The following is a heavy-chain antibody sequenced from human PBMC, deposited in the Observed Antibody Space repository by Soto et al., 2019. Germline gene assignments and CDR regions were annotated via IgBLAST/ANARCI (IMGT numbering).Heavy chain of an antibody. D-gene: IGHD6-19*01. J-gene: IGHJ4*02. Sequence: GVSVKVYCKASGYTFTSYGISWVRQAPGQELEWMGWISAYNGNTNYALKLQGRVTMTTDTSTSTAYMELRSLRSDDTAVYYCAREISGSGWDYFDYWGQGTLVTVSS. CDR2: ISAYNGNT. CDR1: GYTFTSYG. CDR3: AREISGSGWDYFDY. V-gene: IGHV1-18*01.